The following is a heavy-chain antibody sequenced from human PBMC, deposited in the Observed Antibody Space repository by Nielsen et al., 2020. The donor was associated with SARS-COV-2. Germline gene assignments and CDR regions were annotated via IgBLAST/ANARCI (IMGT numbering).Heavy chain of an antibody. CDR2: INHSGST. D-gene: IGHD5-18*01. CDR1: GGSFSGYY. J-gene: IGHJ4*02. CDR3: ARAALDTAMVTR. V-gene: IGHV4-34*01. Sequence: SETLTLTCAVYGGSFSGYYWSWIRQPPGKGLEWIGEINHSGSTNYNPSLKSRATISVDTSKNQFSLKLSSVTAADTAVYYCARAALDTAMVTRWGQGTLVTVSS.